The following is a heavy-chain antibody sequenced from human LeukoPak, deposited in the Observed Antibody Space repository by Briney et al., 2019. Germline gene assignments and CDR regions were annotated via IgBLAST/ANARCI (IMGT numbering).Heavy chain of an antibody. J-gene: IGHJ5*02. CDR3: ARGGDGTIANNWFDP. CDR2: INWNGGST. D-gene: IGHD1-1*01. CDR1: GFTFDDYG. V-gene: IGHV3-20*01. Sequence: GGSLRLSCAASGFTFDDYGMSWVRQAPGKGLECVSGINWNGGSTGYADSVKGRFTISRDNAKNSLYLQMNSLRAEDTALYHCARGGDGTIANNWFDPWGQGTLVTVSS.